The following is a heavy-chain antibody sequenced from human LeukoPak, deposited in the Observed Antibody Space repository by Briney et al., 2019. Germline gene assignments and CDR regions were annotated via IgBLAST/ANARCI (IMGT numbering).Heavy chain of an antibody. CDR3: ARGLWFGESGFDP. V-gene: IGHV1-2*04. D-gene: IGHD3-10*01. CDR1: GYTFTGYY. J-gene: IGHJ5*02. CDR2: INPNSGGT. Sequence: ASVKVSCKASGYTFTGYYMHWVRQAPGQGLEWMGWINPNSGGTNYAQKFQGWVTMTRDTSISTAYMELSRLRSDDTAVYYCARGLWFGESGFDPWGQGTLVTVSS.